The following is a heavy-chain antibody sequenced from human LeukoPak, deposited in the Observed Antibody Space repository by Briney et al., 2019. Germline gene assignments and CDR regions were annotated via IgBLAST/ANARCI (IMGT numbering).Heavy chain of an antibody. Sequence: ASVKVSCKASGYTFTGYYMHWVRQAPGQGIEWMGWINPNSGGTNYAQKFQGRVTMTRDTSISTAYMELSRLRSDDTAVYYCARTSGGGYGIDYWGQGTLVTVSS. CDR2: INPNSGGT. CDR1: GYTFTGYY. D-gene: IGHD5-12*01. J-gene: IGHJ4*02. CDR3: ARTSGGGYGIDY. V-gene: IGHV1-2*02.